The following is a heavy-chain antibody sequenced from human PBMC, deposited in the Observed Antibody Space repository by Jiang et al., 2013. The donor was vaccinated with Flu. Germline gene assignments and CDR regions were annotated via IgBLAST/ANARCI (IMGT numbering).Heavy chain of an antibody. CDR2: IYWDDDK. V-gene: IGHV2-5*02. CDR3: AHYNTLVRGVGAFDI. CDR1: GFSLSTSGVG. J-gene: IGHJ3*02. D-gene: IGHD3-10*01. Sequence: KPTQTLTLTCTFSGFSLSTSGVGVGWIRQPPGKALEWLVLIYWDDDKRYSPSLKSRLTITKDTSRNQVVLTMTNMDPVDTGTYYCAHYNTLVRGVGAFDIWGQGTMATVSS.